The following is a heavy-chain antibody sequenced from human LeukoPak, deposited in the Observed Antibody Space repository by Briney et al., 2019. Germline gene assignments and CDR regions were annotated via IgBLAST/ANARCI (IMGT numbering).Heavy chain of an antibody. Sequence: ASVKVSCKASGGTFSSYAISWVRQAPGQGLEWMGWINPNSGGTNYAQKFQGRVTMTRDTSISTAYMELSRLRSDDTAVYYCARNGRLGSNWFDPWGQGTLVTVSS. V-gene: IGHV1-2*02. D-gene: IGHD6-19*01. CDR3: ARNGRLGSNWFDP. CDR2: INPNSGGT. CDR1: GGTFSSYA. J-gene: IGHJ5*02.